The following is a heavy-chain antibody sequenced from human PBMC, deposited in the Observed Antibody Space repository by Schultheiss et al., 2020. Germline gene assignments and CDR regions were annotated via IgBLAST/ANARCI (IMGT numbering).Heavy chain of an antibody. CDR2: ISGSGGST. Sequence: GESLKISCAASGFTFSSYAMSWVRQAPGKGLEWVSAISGSGGSTYYADSVKGRFTVSRDNSKNTLYLQMNSLRAEDTAVYYCAKLKHSSSWANYYYYYGMDVWGQGTTVTVSS. D-gene: IGHD6-13*01. CDR3: AKLKHSSSWANYYYYYGMDV. V-gene: IGHV3-23*01. J-gene: IGHJ6*02. CDR1: GFTFSSYA.